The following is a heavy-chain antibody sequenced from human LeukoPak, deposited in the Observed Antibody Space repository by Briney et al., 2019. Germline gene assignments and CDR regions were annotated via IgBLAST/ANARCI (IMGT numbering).Heavy chain of an antibody. Sequence: ASVKVSCKASGGTFSSYAISWVRQAPGQGLEWMGGIIPIFGTANYAQKFQGRVTITADESTSTAYMELSSLRSDDTAVYYCARDTYYYDSSGYLDDYWGQGTLVTVSS. CDR1: GGTFSSYA. J-gene: IGHJ4*02. CDR2: IIPIFGTA. V-gene: IGHV1-69*13. CDR3: ARDTYYYDSSGYLDDY. D-gene: IGHD3-22*01.